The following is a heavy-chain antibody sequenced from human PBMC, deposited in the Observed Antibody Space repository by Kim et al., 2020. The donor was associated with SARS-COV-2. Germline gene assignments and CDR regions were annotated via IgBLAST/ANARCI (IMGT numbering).Heavy chain of an antibody. D-gene: IGHD6-13*01. CDR2: IYPGDSDT. CDR3: ASALGQQQLVGGWGY. J-gene: IGHJ4*02. V-gene: IGHV5-51*01. Sequence: GESLKISCKGSGYSFTSYWIGWVRQMPGKGLEWMGIIYPGDSDTRYSPSFQGQVTISADKSISTAYLQWSSLKASDTAMYYCASALGQQQLVGGWGYWGQGTLVTVSS. CDR1: GYSFTSYW.